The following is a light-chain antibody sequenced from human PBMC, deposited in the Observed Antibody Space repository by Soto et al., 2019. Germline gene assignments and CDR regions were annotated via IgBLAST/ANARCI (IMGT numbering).Light chain of an antibody. Sequence: QSVLTQPASVSGSPGQSVTISCTGTSSDIGGYNYVSWYQHHPGEAPKLIIFEVTNRPSWVSNRFSGSKSGNTASLTISRLQDEEQAEYYRSSYKSRVAYVFGSGTKVTV. CDR2: EVT. J-gene: IGLJ1*01. V-gene: IGLV2-14*01. CDR1: SSDIGGYNY. CDR3: SSYKSRVAYV.